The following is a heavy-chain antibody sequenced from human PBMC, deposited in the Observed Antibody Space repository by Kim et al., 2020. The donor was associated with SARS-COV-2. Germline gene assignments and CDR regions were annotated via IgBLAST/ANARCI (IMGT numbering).Heavy chain of an antibody. J-gene: IGHJ4*01. CDR1: GFTFNAYS. CDR3: VRDGYCTNGLCYDY. V-gene: IGHV3-21*01. CDR2: ISDSGTKYI. D-gene: IGHD2-8*01. Sequence: GGSLRLSCAASGFTFNAYSMAWVRLAPGKGLEWVSSISDSGTKYIHYADSVMGRFTISRDNAKNSLYLQMNSLRAEDTAVYYCVRDGYCTNGLCYDYWR.